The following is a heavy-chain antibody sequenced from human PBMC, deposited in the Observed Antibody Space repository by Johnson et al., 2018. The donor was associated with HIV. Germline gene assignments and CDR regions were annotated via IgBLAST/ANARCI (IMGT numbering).Heavy chain of an antibody. V-gene: IGHV3-30*02. J-gene: IGHJ3*02. Sequence: QVQLVESGGGVVQPGRSLRLSCAASGFTFSSYGMHWVRQAPGKGLEWVAFIRYDGSNKYYADSVKGRFTISRDNSKNTLYLQMNSLRAEDTAVYYCARDLAALNAFDIWGQGTMVTVSS. CDR1: GFTFSSYG. CDR2: IRYDGSNK. CDR3: ARDLAALNAFDI. D-gene: IGHD2-15*01.